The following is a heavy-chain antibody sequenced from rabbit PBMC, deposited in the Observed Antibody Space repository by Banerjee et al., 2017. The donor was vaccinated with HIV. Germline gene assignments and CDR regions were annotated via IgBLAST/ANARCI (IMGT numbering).Heavy chain of an antibody. D-gene: IGHD7-1*01. J-gene: IGHJ4*01. CDR2: IYTNSGRP. V-gene: IGHV1S45*01. Sequence: QQQLEESGGGLVKPGGTLTLTCTASGIDFSSYYYMCWVRQAPGKGLEWIGCIYTNSGRPTYANWAKGRLTISRPSSTAVTLQMTSLTAADTATYFCVRDDVVSTWAFTLWGPGTLVTVS. CDR3: VRDDVVSTWAFTL. CDR1: GIDFSSYYY.